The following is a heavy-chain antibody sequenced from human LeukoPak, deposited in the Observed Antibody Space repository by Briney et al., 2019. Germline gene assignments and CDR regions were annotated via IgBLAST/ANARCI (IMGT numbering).Heavy chain of an antibody. CDR2: ISAYNGNT. CDR3: AREGYYYNSSGYYVLIDY. V-gene: IGHV1-18*01. J-gene: IGHJ4*02. CDR1: VYTFTSYG. D-gene: IGHD3-22*01. Sequence: SSVKLSCKASVYTFTSYGISWVRQSPGQRLEWMGWISAYNGNTNYAQKLPSRVTMTTDTSTSTAYMELRSLRSDDTAVYYCAREGYYYNSSGYYVLIDYWGQGNLVTVSS.